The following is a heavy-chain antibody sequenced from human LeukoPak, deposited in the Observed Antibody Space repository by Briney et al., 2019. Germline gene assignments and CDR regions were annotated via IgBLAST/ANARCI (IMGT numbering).Heavy chain of an antibody. CDR2: ISSSSSYI. CDR3: ARDDYGGNARVDY. CDR1: GFTFSSYS. Sequence: GGSLRLSCAASGFTFSSYSMNWVRQAPGKGLEWVSSISSSSSYIYYGHSVKGLCTISRDNAKNSLYLQMNSLRAEDTAVYYCARDDYGGNARVDYWGQGTLVADPS. D-gene: IGHD4-23*01. V-gene: IGHV3-21*01. J-gene: IGHJ4*02.